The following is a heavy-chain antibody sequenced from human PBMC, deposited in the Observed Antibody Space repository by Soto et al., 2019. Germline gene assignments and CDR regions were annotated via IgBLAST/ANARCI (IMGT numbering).Heavy chain of an antibody. D-gene: IGHD3-3*01. CDR2: INHSGST. J-gene: IGHJ4*02. CDR3: ARVGPFRIFGVVTPTLYYFDY. CDR1: GGSFSGYY. V-gene: IGHV4-34*01. Sequence: QVQLQQWGAGLLKPSETLSLTCAVYGGSFSGYYWSWIRQPPGKGLEWIGEINHSGSTNYNPSLKSRVTLSVDTSKNQFSLKLSSVTAADTAVYYCARVGPFRIFGVVTPTLYYFDYWGQGTLVTVSS.